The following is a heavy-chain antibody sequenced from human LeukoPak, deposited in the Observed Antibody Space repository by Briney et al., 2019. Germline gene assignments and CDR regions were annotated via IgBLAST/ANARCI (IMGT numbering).Heavy chain of an antibody. Sequence: PSETLSLTCAVYGGSFSGYYWSWIRQPPGKGLEWIGEINHSGSTNYNPSLKSRVTISVDTSKNQFSLRLTSVTAADTAVYYCARAGAWQIDPWGQGTLVTVSS. D-gene: IGHD3-10*01. V-gene: IGHV4-34*01. J-gene: IGHJ5*02. CDR1: GGSFSGYY. CDR3: ARAGAWQIDP. CDR2: INHSGST.